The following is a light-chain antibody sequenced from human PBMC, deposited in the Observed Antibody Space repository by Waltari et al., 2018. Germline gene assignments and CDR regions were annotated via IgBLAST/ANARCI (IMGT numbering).Light chain of an antibody. Sequence: QSALTQPASVSGSPGQSITISCSGTDSDVGAYDFVSRYQQHPGKAPHPIIYEVSNRPSGISNRFSASKSGNSASLTISGLQAEDEADYYCSSYTTSSAPRVFGTGTRVTVL. CDR2: EVS. J-gene: IGLJ1*01. CDR3: SSYTTSSAPRV. CDR1: DSDVGAYDF. V-gene: IGLV2-14*01.